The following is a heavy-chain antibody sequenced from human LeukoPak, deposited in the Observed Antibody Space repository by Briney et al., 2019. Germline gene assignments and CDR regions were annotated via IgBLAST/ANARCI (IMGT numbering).Heavy chain of an antibody. D-gene: IGHD4-17*01. CDR3: ARHRGSYGDYLFFDF. Sequence: PGGSLRLSCAASGFTFSSYAMSWVRQAPGKGLEWVSVISGSGGGTYYADSVKGRFTISRDISKNTLYLQMNSLRAEDTAMYYCARHRGSYGDYLFFDFWGQGALVTVSS. CDR1: GFTFSSYA. V-gene: IGHV3-23*01. J-gene: IGHJ4*02. CDR2: ISGSGGGT.